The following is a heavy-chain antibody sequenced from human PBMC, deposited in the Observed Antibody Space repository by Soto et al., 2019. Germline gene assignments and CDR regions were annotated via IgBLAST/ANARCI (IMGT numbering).Heavy chain of an antibody. CDR1: GFTFSSYG. D-gene: IGHD5-12*01. V-gene: IGHV3-33*01. Sequence: PGGSLRLSCAASGFTFSSYGMHWVRQAPGKGLEWVAVIWYDGSNKYYADSVKGRFTIYRVNSKNTLYLQMNSLRAEDTAVYYCARFKDGYNFYFDYWGQGTLVTVSS. CDR2: IWYDGSNK. CDR3: ARFKDGYNFYFDY. J-gene: IGHJ4*02.